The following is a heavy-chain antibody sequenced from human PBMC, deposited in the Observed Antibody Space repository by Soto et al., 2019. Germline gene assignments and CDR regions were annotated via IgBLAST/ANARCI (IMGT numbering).Heavy chain of an antibody. J-gene: IGHJ4*02. D-gene: IGHD5-18*01. CDR2: ISYDGSNK. CDR1: GFTCSSYG. Sequence: GGALRLSWAASGFTCSSYGRHWVRQAPGKGLEWVAVISYDGSNKYYADSVKGRFTISRDNSKNTLYLQMNSLRAEDTAVYYCAKTTWIQLWLAFDYWGQGTLVTVSS. CDR3: AKTTWIQLWLAFDY. V-gene: IGHV3-30*18.